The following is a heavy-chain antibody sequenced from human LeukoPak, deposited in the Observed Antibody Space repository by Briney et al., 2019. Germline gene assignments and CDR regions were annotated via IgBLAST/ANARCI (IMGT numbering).Heavy chain of an antibody. CDR1: GSTFSSYA. D-gene: IGHD4-11*01. V-gene: IGHV3-23*01. Sequence: SGGSLRLSCAASGSTFSSYAMSWVRQAPGKGLEWVSGISGSGGTTYYADSVKGRFTVSRDNSKNTLYSQMNSLRAEDTAVYYCAKGSPNYSNRFDYWGQGTLVTVSS. J-gene: IGHJ4*02. CDR2: ISGSGGTT. CDR3: AKGSPNYSNRFDY.